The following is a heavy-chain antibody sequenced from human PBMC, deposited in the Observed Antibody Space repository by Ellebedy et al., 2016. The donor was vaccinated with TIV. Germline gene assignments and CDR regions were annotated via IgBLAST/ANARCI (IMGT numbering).Heavy chain of an antibody. CDR2: IYYSGST. CDR1: GGSISSYY. D-gene: IGHD3-22*01. Sequence: MPSETLSLTCTVSGGSISSYYWGWIRQPPGKGLEWIGSIYYSGSTYYNPSLKSRVTISVDTSKNQFSLKLSSVTAADTAVYYCARWVTYYYDSSGYYHNAFDIWGQGTMVTVSS. CDR3: ARWVTYYYDSSGYYHNAFDI. V-gene: IGHV4-39*01. J-gene: IGHJ3*02.